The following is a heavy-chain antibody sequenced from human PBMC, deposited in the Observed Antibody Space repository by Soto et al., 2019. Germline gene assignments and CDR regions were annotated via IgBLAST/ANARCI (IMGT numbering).Heavy chain of an antibody. V-gene: IGHV1-69*01. CDR1: GGTFSSYA. D-gene: IGHD1-26*01. J-gene: IGHJ4*02. CDR2: IIPIFGTA. CDR3: ASGTAPESNFDY. Sequence: GASVKVSCKASGGTFSSYAISWVRQAPGQGLEWMGGIIPIFGTANYAQKFQGRVTITADESTSTAYMELSSLRSEDTAVYYCASGTAPESNFDYWGQGTLVTVS.